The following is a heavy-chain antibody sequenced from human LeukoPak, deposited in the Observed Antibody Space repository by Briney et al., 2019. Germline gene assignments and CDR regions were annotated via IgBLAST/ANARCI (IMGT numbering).Heavy chain of an antibody. V-gene: IGHV3-48*03. Sequence: GGSLRLSCAASGFSFSNYEMNCVRQAPGKGLEWVSYISSSGSTTYHADSVKGRFTISRDNAKNSLYLQMNSLRPEDTAVYYCARKWGGRPVDYWGQGTLVTVSS. CDR2: ISSSGSTT. CDR3: ARKWGGRPVDY. J-gene: IGHJ4*02. CDR1: GFSFSNYE. D-gene: IGHD3-16*01.